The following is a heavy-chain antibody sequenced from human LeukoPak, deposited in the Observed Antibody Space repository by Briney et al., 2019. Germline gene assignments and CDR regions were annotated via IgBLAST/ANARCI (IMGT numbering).Heavy chain of an antibody. CDR1: GGSISSYY. CDR2: IFHSGGT. Sequence: PSETLSLTCTVSGGSISSYYWSWIRQPPGKGLEWIGNIFHSGGTNHNPSLNSRVTISVDTSKNQFSLKLSSVTAADTAVYYCASSKEQWLIRPFDYWGQGALVTVSS. V-gene: IGHV4-59*01. D-gene: IGHD6-19*01. J-gene: IGHJ4*02. CDR3: ASSKEQWLIRPFDY.